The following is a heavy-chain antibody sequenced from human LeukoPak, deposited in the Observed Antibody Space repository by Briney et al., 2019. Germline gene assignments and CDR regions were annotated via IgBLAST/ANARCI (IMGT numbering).Heavy chain of an antibody. CDR1: GVSIITTNW. J-gene: IGHJ4*02. CDR2: VHLNGAT. V-gene: IGHV4-4*02. Sequence: SSGTLSLTCGVSGVSIITTNWWSWVRQPPGKGLEWIGEVHLNGATNYNPSLESRVSMSIDKSKNQLSLKLSSVTAADTATYYCTRESGAFSPFGFWGQGTLVTVSS. D-gene: IGHD1-26*01. CDR3: TRESGAFSPFGF.